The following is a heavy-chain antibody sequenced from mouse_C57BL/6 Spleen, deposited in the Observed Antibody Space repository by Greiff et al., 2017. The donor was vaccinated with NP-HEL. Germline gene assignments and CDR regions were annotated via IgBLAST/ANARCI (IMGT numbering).Heavy chain of an antibody. Sequence: VQLQESGAELVKPGASVKISCKASGYAFSSYWMNWVKQRPGKGLEWIGQIYPGDGDTNYNGKFKGKATLTADKSSSTAYMQLSSLTSEDSAVYYCALITTVVEVYFDYWGQGTTRTVSS. CDR1: GYAFSSYW. J-gene: IGHJ2*01. D-gene: IGHD1-1*01. CDR2: IYPGDGDT. V-gene: IGHV1-80*01. CDR3: ALITTVVEVYFDY.